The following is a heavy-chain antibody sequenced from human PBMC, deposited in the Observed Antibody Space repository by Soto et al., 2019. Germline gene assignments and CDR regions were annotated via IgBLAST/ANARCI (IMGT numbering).Heavy chain of an antibody. V-gene: IGHV3-74*03. CDR2: IHSDGSST. D-gene: IGHD1-26*01. CDR3: ARGDRGAFDL. Sequence: EVQLLESGGGLVQPGESLRISCAASGFTFSYYWMHWVRQAPGMGLVWVSRIHSDGSSTTYADSVKGRFTISRDNARNTLYLQMNSLRAEDTAVYYCARGDRGAFDLWGQGTVLTVSS. CDR1: GFTFSYYW. J-gene: IGHJ3*01.